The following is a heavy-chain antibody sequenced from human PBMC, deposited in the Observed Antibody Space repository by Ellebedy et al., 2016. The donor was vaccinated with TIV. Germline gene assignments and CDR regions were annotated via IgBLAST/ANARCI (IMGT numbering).Heavy chain of an antibody. CDR3: AREAGTEMPFDY. Sequence: AASVQVSCKASGYTFSSYDINWLRHATGQGLEWMGWMNPNSGNTGYAQKFQGRVTITRNTSISTAYMELSSLRSEDTAVYYCAREAGTEMPFDYWGQGTLVTVSS. CDR2: MNPNSGNT. J-gene: IGHJ4*02. D-gene: IGHD2-2*01. V-gene: IGHV1-8*03. CDR1: GYTFSSYD.